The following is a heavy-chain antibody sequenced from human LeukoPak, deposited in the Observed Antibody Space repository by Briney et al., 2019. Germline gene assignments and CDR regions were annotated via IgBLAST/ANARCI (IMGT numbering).Heavy chain of an antibody. V-gene: IGHV4-61*02. CDR2: IYTSGST. CDR3: ARGATTAGLRFDF. J-gene: IGHJ4*02. Sequence: SETLSLTCTVSGGSISSGSYYWSWIRQPAGKGLEWIGRIYTSGSTNYNPSLKSRVTISVDTSKNQFSLKLSSVTAADTAVYYCARGATTAGLRFDFWGQGTLVTVSS. CDR1: GGSISSGSYY. D-gene: IGHD6-13*01.